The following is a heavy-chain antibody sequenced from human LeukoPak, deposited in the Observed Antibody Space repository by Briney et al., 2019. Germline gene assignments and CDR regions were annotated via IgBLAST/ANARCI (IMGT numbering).Heavy chain of an antibody. CDR2: ISTSSSYI. V-gene: IGHV3-21*01. D-gene: IGHD1-1*01. J-gene: IGHJ6*03. Sequence: GGSLRLSCAASGFTFNKYNMNWVRQAPGKGLEWVSSISTSSSYIYYADSVKGRFTVSRDNAKKSPFLQMNSLRAEDTAVYYCARLETGTTFYYYYYMDVWGKGTTVTVSS. CDR3: ARLETGTTFYYYYYMDV. CDR1: GFTFNKYN.